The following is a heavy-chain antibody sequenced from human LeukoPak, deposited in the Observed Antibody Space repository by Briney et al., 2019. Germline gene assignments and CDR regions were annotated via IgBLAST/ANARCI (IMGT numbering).Heavy chain of an antibody. CDR2: IYYSGST. CDR1: GGSICGYY. J-gene: IGHJ3*02. D-gene: IGHD3-22*01. Sequence: PSETLSLTCTVAGGSICGYYWSWIRQHPGKGLEWIGYIYYSGSTYYNPSLKSRVTISVDTSKNQFSLKLSSVTAADTAVYYCARHYYDSSGYYYLKGAFDIWGQGTMVTVSS. CDR3: ARHYYDSSGYYYLKGAFDI. V-gene: IGHV4-59*06.